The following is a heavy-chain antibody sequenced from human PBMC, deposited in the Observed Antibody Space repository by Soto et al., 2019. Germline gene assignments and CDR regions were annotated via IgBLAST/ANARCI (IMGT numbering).Heavy chain of an antibody. CDR2: IYYSGST. Sequence: QVQLQESGPGLVKPSETLSLTCTVSGGSVSSGSYYWSWIRQPPGKGLEWIGYIYYSGSTNYNPSPKSRVTISVDTSKNQFSLKLSSATAADTAVYYCAREDYYDSSDWGQGTLVTVSS. CDR3: AREDYYDSSD. CDR1: GGSVSSGSYY. V-gene: IGHV4-61*01. D-gene: IGHD3-22*01. J-gene: IGHJ1*01.